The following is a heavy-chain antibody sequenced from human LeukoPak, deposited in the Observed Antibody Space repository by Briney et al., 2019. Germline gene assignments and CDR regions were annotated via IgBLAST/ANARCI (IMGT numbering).Heavy chain of an antibody. D-gene: IGHD2-8*01. J-gene: IGHJ5*02. Sequence: RTGGSLRLSCAASGFTFDDYGMNWVRQAPGKGLEWVSGINWNGGSTGYADSVKGRFTISRDNAENSLYLQMNSLRAEDTAVYYCARGMAWFDPWGQGTLVTVSS. CDR3: ARGMAWFDP. V-gene: IGHV3-20*04. CDR1: GFTFDDYG. CDR2: INWNGGST.